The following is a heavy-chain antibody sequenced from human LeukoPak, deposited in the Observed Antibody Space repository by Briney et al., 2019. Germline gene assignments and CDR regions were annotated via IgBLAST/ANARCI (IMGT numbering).Heavy chain of an antibody. V-gene: IGHV1-69*04. Sequence: SVKVSCKASGGTFSSDTISWVRQAPGQGLEWMGRIIPILGIANYAQKFQGRVTITADKSTSTAYMELSSLRSEDTAVYYCARETYCYGSGSYFSPECYYYGMDVWGQGTTVTVSS. D-gene: IGHD3-10*01. CDR1: GGTFSSDT. J-gene: IGHJ6*02. CDR2: IIPILGIA. CDR3: ARETYCYGSGSYFSPECYYYGMDV.